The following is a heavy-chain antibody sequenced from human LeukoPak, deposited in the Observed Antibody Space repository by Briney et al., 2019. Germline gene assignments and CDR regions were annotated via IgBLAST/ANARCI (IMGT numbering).Heavy chain of an antibody. CDR3: VKGATYGYQPDS. V-gene: IGHV3-23*01. J-gene: IGHJ4*02. CDR2: ISSNGINT. CDR1: GFTFSNYA. Sequence: PGGSLRLSCAASGFTFSNYAMSWVRQAPGKGLEWVSAISSNGINTYYADSVKGRFTISRDNFQNILYLLMNSLRAEDAAVYYCVKGATYGYQPDSWGQGTLVTVSS. D-gene: IGHD5-18*01.